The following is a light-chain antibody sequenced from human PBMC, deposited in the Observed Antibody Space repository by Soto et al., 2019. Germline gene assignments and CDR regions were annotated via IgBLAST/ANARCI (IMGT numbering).Light chain of an antibody. J-gene: IGLJ1*01. CDR2: DNS. CDR3: CSYAGSYTWYV. CDR1: NIGIKI. Sequence: SYELTQPPSVSVAPGQTARITCGGNNIGIKIVHWYQQKPGQAPVLVVYDNSDRPSGIPERFSGSNSGNTATLTISRVEAGDEADYYCCSYAGSYTWYVFGTGTKVTVL. V-gene: IGLV3-21*02.